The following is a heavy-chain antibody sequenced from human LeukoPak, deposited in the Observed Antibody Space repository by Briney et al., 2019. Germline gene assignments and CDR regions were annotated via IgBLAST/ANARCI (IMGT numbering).Heavy chain of an antibody. V-gene: IGHV1-8*01. CDR2: MNPNSGNT. Sequence: ASVKVSCKASGYTFTSYDINWVRQATGQGLEWMGWMNPNSGNTGYAQKFQGRVTMTTDTSTSTAYMELRSLRSDDTAVYYCARDIIVVVPAPRNYYYYGMDVWGQGTTVTVSS. J-gene: IGHJ6*02. D-gene: IGHD2-2*01. CDR3: ARDIIVVVPAPRNYYYYGMDV. CDR1: GYTFTSYD.